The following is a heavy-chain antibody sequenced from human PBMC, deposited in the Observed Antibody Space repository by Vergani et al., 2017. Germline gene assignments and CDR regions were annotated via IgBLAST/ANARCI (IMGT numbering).Heavy chain of an antibody. V-gene: IGHV3-23*04. CDR2: ISASGAPT. J-gene: IGHJ4*03. CDR1: GFTFSSAW. Sequence: EVQPVESGGGLVKPGGSLRLSCTTSGFTFSSAWMSWVRQAPGKGLEWVARISASGAPTYYADSVKGRVTISRDNSKNTLYLQMNSLRVEDTAVYYCARAYGRYDWFDYWGQRTLVTVVS. D-gene: IGHD1-20*01. CDR3: ARAYGRYDWFDY.